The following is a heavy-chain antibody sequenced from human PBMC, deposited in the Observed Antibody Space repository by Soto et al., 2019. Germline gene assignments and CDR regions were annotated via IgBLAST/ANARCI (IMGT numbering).Heavy chain of an antibody. CDR3: ARGRGYRYGYTTPLDY. J-gene: IGHJ4*02. CDR1: GFTFSSYA. CDR2: ITYDGSNK. Sequence: QVQLVESGGGVVQPGRSLRLSCAASGFTFSSYAMHWVRQAPGKGLEWVAVITYDGSNKYYADSVKGRFTISRDNSINALYLQMNSLRAEDTAVYYCARGRGYRYGYTTPLDYWGQGTLVTVSS. D-gene: IGHD5-18*01. V-gene: IGHV3-30-3*01.